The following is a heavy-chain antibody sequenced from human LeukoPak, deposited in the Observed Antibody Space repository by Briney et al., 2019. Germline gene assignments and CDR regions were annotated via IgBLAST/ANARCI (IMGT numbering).Heavy chain of an antibody. D-gene: IGHD3-10*01. CDR2: ISSSSSYI. Sequence: GGSLRLSCAASGFTFSTYSMNWVRQAPGKGLEWVSSISSSSSYIYYADSVKGRFTISRDNSKNTLYLQMNSLRAEDTAVYYCAKETLSVRMDVWGQGTTVTVSS. V-gene: IGHV3-21*04. CDR1: GFTFSTYS. CDR3: AKETLSVRMDV. J-gene: IGHJ6*02.